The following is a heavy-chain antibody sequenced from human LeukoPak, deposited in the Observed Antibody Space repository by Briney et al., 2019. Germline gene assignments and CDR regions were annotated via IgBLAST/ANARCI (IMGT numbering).Heavy chain of an antibody. CDR3: ARDGSAVDDSSGYYYFFDY. CDR2: IYSDNT. J-gene: IGHJ4*02. Sequence: GGSLRLSCTVSGFTVSSNSMSWVRQAPGKGLEWVSFIYSDNTHYSDSVKGRFTISRDNSKNTLYLQMNSLRSEDTAVCYCARDGSAVDDSSGYYYFFDYWGQGTLVTVSS. V-gene: IGHV3-53*05. D-gene: IGHD3-22*01. CDR1: GFTVSSNS.